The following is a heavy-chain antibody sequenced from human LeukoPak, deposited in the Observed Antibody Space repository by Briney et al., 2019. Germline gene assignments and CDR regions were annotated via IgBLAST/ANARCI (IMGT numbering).Heavy chain of an antibody. D-gene: IGHD2-15*01. J-gene: IGHJ5*01. CDR2: ISGSGGST. CDR1: GFTFSSYA. V-gene: IGHV3-23*01. CDR3: ARKWWENWFDS. Sequence: GGSLRLSCAASGFTFSSYAMSWVRQAPGKGLEWVSVISGSGGSTYYADSVKGRFTISRDNSKNTLYLQMNSLRAEDTAVYYCARKWWENWFDSWGQGALVTVSS.